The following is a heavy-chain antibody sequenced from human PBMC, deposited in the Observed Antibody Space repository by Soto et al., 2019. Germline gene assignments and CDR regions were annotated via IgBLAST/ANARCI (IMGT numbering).Heavy chain of an antibody. CDR2: IYYSGST. CDR1: GGSISSGGYY. CDR3: ARDRPPTGYYDY. Sequence: QVQLQESGPGLVKPSQTLSLTCTVSGGSISSGGYYWSWIRQHPGKGLEWIGYIYYSGSTYYNPSLKSRVTISLDTSKNQFSLKLSSVTGADTAVYYCARDRPPTGYYDYWGQGTLVTVSS. J-gene: IGHJ4*02. V-gene: IGHV4-31*03. D-gene: IGHD3-9*01.